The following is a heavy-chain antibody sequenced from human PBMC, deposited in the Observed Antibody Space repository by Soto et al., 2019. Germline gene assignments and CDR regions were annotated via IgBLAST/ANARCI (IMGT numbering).Heavy chain of an antibody. CDR2: ISYDGSNK. D-gene: IGHD3-3*01. Sequence: HPGGSLRLSCAASGFTFSSYGMHWVRQAPGKGLEWVAVISYDGSNKYYADSVKGRFTISRDNSKNTLYLQMNSLRAEDTAVYYCAKDITLCCCVVIGEFFQHRGQGTLVIGSS. CDR3: AKDITLCCCVVIGEFFQH. CDR1: GFTFSSYG. V-gene: IGHV3-30*18. J-gene: IGHJ1*01.